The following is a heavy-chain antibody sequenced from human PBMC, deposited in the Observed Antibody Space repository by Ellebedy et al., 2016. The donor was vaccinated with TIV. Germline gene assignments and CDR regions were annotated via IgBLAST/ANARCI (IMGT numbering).Heavy chain of an antibody. Sequence: MPGGSLRLSCTVSGGSISSGGYYWSWIRQPPGKGLEWIGEINHSGSTNSNPSLKSRVTISVYTSTNQFPLKLSSVTAADTAVYYCARKKQWLVKGNWFDPWGQGTLVTVSS. CDR3: ARKKQWLVKGNWFDP. J-gene: IGHJ5*02. V-gene: IGHV4-39*06. D-gene: IGHD6-19*01. CDR2: INHSGST. CDR1: GGSISSGGYY.